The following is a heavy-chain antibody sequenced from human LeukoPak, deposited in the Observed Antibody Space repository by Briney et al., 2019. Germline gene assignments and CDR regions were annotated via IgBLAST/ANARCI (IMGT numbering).Heavy chain of an antibody. V-gene: IGHV3-49*04. CDR2: IRSKAYGGTT. Sequence: QPGRSLRLSCTASGFTFGDYAMSWVRQAPGKGLEWVGFIRSKAYGGTTEYAASVKGRFTISRDDSKSIVYLQMNSLKTEDTAVYYCTRAQLGIRYWGQGTLVTVSS. D-gene: IGHD7-27*01. CDR3: TRAQLGIRY. CDR1: GFTFGDYA. J-gene: IGHJ4*02.